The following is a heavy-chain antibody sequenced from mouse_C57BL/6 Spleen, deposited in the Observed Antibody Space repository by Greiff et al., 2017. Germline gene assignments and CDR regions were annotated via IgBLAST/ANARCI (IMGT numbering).Heavy chain of an antibody. CDR3: ASEEMDY. V-gene: IGHV2-6*01. CDR1: GFSLTSYG. Sequence: VKLVESGPGLVAPSQCLSITCTVSGFSLTSYGVDWVRQSPGKGLEWLGVIWGVGSTNYNSALKSRLSISKDNSKSQVFLKMSSMQTDDTAMYYCASEEMDYWGQGTSVTVSS. CDR2: IWGVGST. J-gene: IGHJ4*01.